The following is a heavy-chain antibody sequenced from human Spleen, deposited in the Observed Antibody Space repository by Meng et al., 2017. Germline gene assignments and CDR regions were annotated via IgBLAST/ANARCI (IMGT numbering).Heavy chain of an antibody. CDR2: IYYSGST. CDR1: GGSISSSSYY. CDR3: ARLPELLWFGELSFDP. Sequence: RLRLQESGPGLVKPSETPPLTCTCSGGSISSSSYYRGWIRQPPGKGLEWIGSIYYSGSTYYNPSLKSRVTISVDTSKNQFSLKLSSVTAADTAVYYCARLPELLWFGELSFDPWGQGTLVTVSS. V-gene: IGHV4-39*06. J-gene: IGHJ5*02. D-gene: IGHD3-10*01.